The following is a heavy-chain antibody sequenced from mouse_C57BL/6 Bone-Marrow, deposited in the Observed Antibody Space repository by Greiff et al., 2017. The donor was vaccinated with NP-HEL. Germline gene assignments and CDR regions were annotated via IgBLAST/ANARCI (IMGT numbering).Heavy chain of an antibody. CDR1: GYAFSSSW. V-gene: IGHV1-82*01. J-gene: IGHJ2*01. D-gene: IGHD1-1*01. CDR3: ARTYYYGKRGPFDY. Sequence: QVQLQQSGPELVKPGASVKISCKASGYAFSSSWMNWVKQRPGKGLEWIGRIYPGDGDTNYNGKFKGKATLTADKSSSTAYMQLSSLTSEDSAVYFCARTYYYGKRGPFDYWGQGTTLTVSS. CDR2: IYPGDGDT.